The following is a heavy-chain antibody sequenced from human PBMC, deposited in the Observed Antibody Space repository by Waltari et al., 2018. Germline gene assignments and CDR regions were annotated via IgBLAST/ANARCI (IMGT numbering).Heavy chain of an antibody. CDR2: ISYDGSKR. D-gene: IGHD3-16*01. CDR1: GFTFSNYG. Sequence: QDQLVESGGGVVQPGRSLRLSCVPSGFTFSNYGMHGVRQAPGKGLEGVAVISYDGSKRFYADAVKGRFTISRDNSKNILYLQMNSLRADDTAMYYCVGGQMGDFWGQGTLVTVSS. V-gene: IGHV3-33*03. J-gene: IGHJ4*02. CDR3: VGGQMGDF.